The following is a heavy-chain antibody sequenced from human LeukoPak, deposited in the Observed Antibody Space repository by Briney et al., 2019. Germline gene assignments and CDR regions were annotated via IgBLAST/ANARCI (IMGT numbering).Heavy chain of an antibody. CDR3: VGYGSGSYYNYYMDV. V-gene: IGHV3-30*02. CDR1: GFTLSCCG. D-gene: IGHD3-10*01. J-gene: IGHJ6*03. CDR2: IRYDGSNE. Sequence: GGSLRLSCVASGFTLSCCGMHWVRQAPGKGLEWVAFIRYDGSNEYYADSVKGRFTISRDNSKNTLYLQMNSLRAEGTAVYYCVGYGSGSYYNYYMDVWGKGTTVTVSS.